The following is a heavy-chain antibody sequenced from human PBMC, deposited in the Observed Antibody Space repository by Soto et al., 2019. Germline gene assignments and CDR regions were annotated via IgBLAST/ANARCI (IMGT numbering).Heavy chain of an antibody. Sequence: GESLKISCKGSGYSFTSYWIGWVRQMPGKGLEWVGIIYPGDSDTRYSPSFQGQVTISADKSISTAYLQWSSLKASDTAMYYCARQLGSFNDAFDIWGQGTMVTVSS. D-gene: IGHD7-27*01. CDR2: IYPGDSDT. CDR3: ARQLGSFNDAFDI. CDR1: GYSFTSYW. V-gene: IGHV5-51*01. J-gene: IGHJ3*02.